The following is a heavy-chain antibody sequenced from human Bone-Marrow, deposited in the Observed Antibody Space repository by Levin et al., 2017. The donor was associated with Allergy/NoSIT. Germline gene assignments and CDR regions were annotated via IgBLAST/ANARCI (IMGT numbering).Heavy chain of an antibody. Sequence: LSLTCAASGFTFSSYAMHWVRQAPGKGLEWVAVISYDGSNKYYADSVKGRFTISRDNSKNTLYLQMNSLRAEDTAVYYCARDRIHRAMATIPLIDWYFDLWGRGTLVTVSS. CDR2: ISYDGSNK. V-gene: IGHV3-30-3*01. CDR3: ARDRIHRAMATIPLIDWYFDL. J-gene: IGHJ2*01. D-gene: IGHD5-24*01. CDR1: GFTFSSYA.